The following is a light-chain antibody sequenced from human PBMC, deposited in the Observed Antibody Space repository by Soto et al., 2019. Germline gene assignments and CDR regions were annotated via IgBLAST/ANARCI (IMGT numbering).Light chain of an antibody. CDR1: QDVCKC. CDR3: QQANSFPIT. V-gene: IGKV1-12*01. CDR2: GAS. Sequence: DIQMTQSPPSVSASVGDRVTITCRASQDVCKCLAWWQQKPRRAPTLLIHGASSLQRGVPPRYSSSGYGTDFTLTIISLQPEDFATYYCQQANSFPITFGQGTRLEI. J-gene: IGKJ5*01.